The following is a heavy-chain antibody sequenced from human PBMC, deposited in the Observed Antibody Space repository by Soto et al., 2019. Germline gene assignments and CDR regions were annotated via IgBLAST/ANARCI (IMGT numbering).Heavy chain of an antibody. CDR3: ARSIWSGYIYYYYGMDV. CDR2: IIPIFGTA. Sequence: PSVKVSCKASGGTFSSYAISWVRQAPGQGLEWMGGIIPIFGTANYAQKFQGRVTITADKSTSTAYMELSSLRSEDTAVYYCARSIWSGYIYYYYGMDVWGQGTTVTVSS. CDR1: GGTFSSYA. J-gene: IGHJ6*02. V-gene: IGHV1-69*06. D-gene: IGHD3-3*01.